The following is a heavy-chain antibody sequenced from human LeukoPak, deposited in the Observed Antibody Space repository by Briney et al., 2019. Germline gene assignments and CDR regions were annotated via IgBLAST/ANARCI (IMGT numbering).Heavy chain of an antibody. CDR2: ISSSSSYI. D-gene: IGHD2-21*02. CDR1: GFTFSSYS. V-gene: IGHV3-21*01. Sequence: PGGSLRLSCAASGFTFSSYSMNWVRQAPGKGLEWVSSISSSSSYIYYADSVKGRFTISRDNAKNSLYLQMNSLRAEDTAVYYCARDLCGGDCSLYVFDYWGQGTLVTVSS. J-gene: IGHJ4*02. CDR3: ARDLCGGDCSLYVFDY.